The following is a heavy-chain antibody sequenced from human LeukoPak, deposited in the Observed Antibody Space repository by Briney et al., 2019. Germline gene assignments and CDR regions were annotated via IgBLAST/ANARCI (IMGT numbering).Heavy chain of an antibody. J-gene: IGHJ6*02. Sequence: SVKVSCKASRGTFSSYAISSVRQAPGQGLEWMGRIIPILGIANYAQKFQGRVTITADKSTSTAYMELSSLRSEDTAVYYCAKDTAMDHYYYYGMDVWGQGTTVTVSS. D-gene: IGHD5-18*01. CDR2: IIPILGIA. CDR3: AKDTAMDHYYYYGMDV. CDR1: RGTFSSYA. V-gene: IGHV1-69*04.